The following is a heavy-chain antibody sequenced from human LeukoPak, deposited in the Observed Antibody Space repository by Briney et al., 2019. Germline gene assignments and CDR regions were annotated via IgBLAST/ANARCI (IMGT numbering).Heavy chain of an antibody. CDR3: ARVVGSYYKYYFDY. J-gene: IGHJ4*02. V-gene: IGHV4-59*08. CDR1: GASISGYY. D-gene: IGHD3-10*01. CDR2: IISTGTI. Sequence: SETLSLTCTASGASISGYYWSWIRQPPGKRLEWIGYIISTGTINYNPSLKSRVTISVDTSKNQFSLKLSSVTAADTAVYYCARVVGSYYKYYFDYWGQGTLVTVSS.